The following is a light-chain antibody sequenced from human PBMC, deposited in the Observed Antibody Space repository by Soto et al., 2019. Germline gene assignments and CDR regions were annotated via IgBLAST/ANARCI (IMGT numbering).Light chain of an antibody. CDR1: QNVSSN. CDR2: GAS. V-gene: IGKV3-15*01. CDR3: QQYNNWPSWT. Sequence: EIVMTQSPATLSVSPGERATLSCRASQNVSSNLAWYQQKPGQAPRLLIYGASTRATGIPARFSGSVSGTEFTLTISSLQSEDFAVYYCQQYNNWPSWTFGQGTKVDIK. J-gene: IGKJ1*01.